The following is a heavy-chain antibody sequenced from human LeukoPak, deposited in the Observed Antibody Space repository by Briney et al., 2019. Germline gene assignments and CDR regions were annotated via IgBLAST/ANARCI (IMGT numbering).Heavy chain of an antibody. J-gene: IGHJ3*02. D-gene: IGHD6-13*01. V-gene: IGHV3-53*01. Sequence: GGSLRLSCAASGFTVSSNYMNWVRQAPGKGLEWVSVIYSGGTTYYADSVKGRFTISRDNSKNTLYLQMNSLRAEDTAVYYCAKVRIAAAGTGDAFDIWGQGTMVTVSS. CDR2: IYSGGTT. CDR3: AKVRIAAAGTGDAFDI. CDR1: GFTVSSNY.